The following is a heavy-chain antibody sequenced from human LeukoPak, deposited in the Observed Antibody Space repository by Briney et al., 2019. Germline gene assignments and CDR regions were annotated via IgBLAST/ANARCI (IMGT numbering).Heavy chain of an antibody. Sequence: GGSLRLSCAASGFTFGNYGMPWVRQAPGKGLEWVASIWHDGSNLDYADSVKGRITISRDNSKNTVYLQMNSLRAEDTAVYYCAREWLIGTNYYYYYGLDVWGQGTTVTVSS. CDR3: AREWLIGTNYYYYYGLDV. J-gene: IGHJ6*02. CDR2: IWHDGSNL. D-gene: IGHD5-24*01. V-gene: IGHV3-33*01. CDR1: GFTFGNYG.